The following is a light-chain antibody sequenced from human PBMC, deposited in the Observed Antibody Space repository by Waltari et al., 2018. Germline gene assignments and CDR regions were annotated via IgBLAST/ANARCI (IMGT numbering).Light chain of an antibody. V-gene: IGKV3-20*01. CDR2: RAS. CDR3: QQHGTLPAT. Sequence: EIVLTQSPGPASLSPGERVTLSCRASQRVGSSSLAWYQQKPGQAPRLVIYRASRRATGIPDRFSGSGSGRDFSLTISRLEPEDFAVYYCQQHGTLPATFGQGTKVEIK. CDR1: QRVGSSS. J-gene: IGKJ1*01.